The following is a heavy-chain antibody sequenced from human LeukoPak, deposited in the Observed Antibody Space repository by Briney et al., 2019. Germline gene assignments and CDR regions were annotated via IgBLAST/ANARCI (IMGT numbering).Heavy chain of an antibody. V-gene: IGHV5-51*01. CDR3: ARAPGSSGWRQFDS. D-gene: IGHD6-19*01. J-gene: IGHJ4*02. CDR1: GYSFTNYW. Sequence: GESLKISCKGSGYSFTNYWIAWVRQMPGKSLEWMGNMYPGDSDTRYSPSFQGQVTISADKSISTAFLQWSSLKASDTAMYYCARAPGSSGWRQFDSWGQGTLVTVSS. CDR2: MYPGDSDT.